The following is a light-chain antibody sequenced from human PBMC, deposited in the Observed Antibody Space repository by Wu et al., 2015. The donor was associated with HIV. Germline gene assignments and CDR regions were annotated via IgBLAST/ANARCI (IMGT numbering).Light chain of an antibody. Sequence: EIVLTQSPGTLSLSPGERATLSCRAGQSVSSNYLAWYQQKPGQAPRLLIYDASNRATGIPARFSGSGSGTDFTLTISSLEPEDFAVYYCQQRSNWPLTFGGGTKVEIK. CDR1: QSVSSNY. V-gene: IGKV3-11*01. CDR3: QQRSNWPLT. J-gene: IGKJ4*01. CDR2: DAS.